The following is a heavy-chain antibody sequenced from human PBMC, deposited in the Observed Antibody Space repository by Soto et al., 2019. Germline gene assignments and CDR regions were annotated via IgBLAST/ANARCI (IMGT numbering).Heavy chain of an antibody. CDR3: AKDQWLPYYYYYGMDV. Sequence: GGSLRLSCAASGFTFSSYGMHWVRQAPGKGLEWVAVISYDGSNKYYADSVKGRFTISRDNSKNTLYLQMNSLRAEDTAVYYCAKDQWLPYYYYYGMDVWGQGTTVTVSS. D-gene: IGHD6-19*01. V-gene: IGHV3-30*18. CDR1: GFTFSSYG. J-gene: IGHJ6*02. CDR2: ISYDGSNK.